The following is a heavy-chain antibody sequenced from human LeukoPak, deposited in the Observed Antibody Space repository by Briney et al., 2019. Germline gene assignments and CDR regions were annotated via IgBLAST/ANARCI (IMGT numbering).Heavy chain of an antibody. CDR2: ISSSSSYI. D-gene: IGHD3-9*01. CDR1: GFTFSSYS. Sequence: GGSLRLSCAASGFTFSSYSMNWVRQAPGKGLEWVSSISSSSSYIYYADSVKGRFTISRDNAKNSLYLQMNSLRAEDTAVYYCARAGGAYYDILTGSDYWGQGTLVTVSS. CDR3: ARAGGAYYDILTGSDY. V-gene: IGHV3-21*01. J-gene: IGHJ4*02.